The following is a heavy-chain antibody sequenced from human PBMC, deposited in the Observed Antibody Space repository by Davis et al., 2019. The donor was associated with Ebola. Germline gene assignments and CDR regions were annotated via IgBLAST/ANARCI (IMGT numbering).Heavy chain of an antibody. CDR3: ARLVLWYFVDY. D-gene: IGHD3-9*01. Sequence: SETLSLTCTVSGGSISTSSDYWGYIRQPPGKGLEWIGTIYYTGSTYYNPSLKSRVTISADTSKNQFSLRLYSVTAADTAVYYCARLVLWYFVDYWGQGTPVTVSS. CDR1: GGSISTSSDY. V-gene: IGHV4-39*01. J-gene: IGHJ4*02. CDR2: IYYTGST.